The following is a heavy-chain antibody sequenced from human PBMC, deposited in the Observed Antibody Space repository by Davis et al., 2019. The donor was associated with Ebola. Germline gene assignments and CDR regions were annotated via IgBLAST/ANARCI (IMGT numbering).Heavy chain of an antibody. CDR3: ARGKRWLQFFELGDAFDI. CDR1: GGSFSGYY. V-gene: IGHV4-34*01. Sequence: PSETLSLTCAVYGGSFSGYYWSWIRQPPGKGLEWIGEINHSGSTNYNPSLKSRVTISVDTSKNQFSLKLSSVTAADTAVYYCARGKRWLQFFELGDAFDIWGQGTMVTVSS. J-gene: IGHJ3*02. CDR2: INHSGST. D-gene: IGHD5-24*01.